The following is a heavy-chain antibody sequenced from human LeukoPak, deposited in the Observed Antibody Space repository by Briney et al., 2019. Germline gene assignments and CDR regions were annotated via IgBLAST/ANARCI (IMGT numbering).Heavy chain of an antibody. J-gene: IGHJ4*02. CDR2: ITTDESST. V-gene: IGHV3-74*01. CDR3: ARDGGTSTPFDY. CDR1: GFTFSNYW. D-gene: IGHD3-16*01. Sequence: GGSLRLSCAASGFTFSNYWLHWVRQPPGKGLVWVSRITTDESSTHYAASVNGRFTISRDNAKSTVYLQMNSLIPEDTAVYYCARDGGTSTPFDYWGQGTLVTVSS.